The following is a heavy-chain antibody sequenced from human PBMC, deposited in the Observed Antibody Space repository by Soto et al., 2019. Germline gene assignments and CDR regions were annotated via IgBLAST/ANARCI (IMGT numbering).Heavy chain of an antibody. Sequence: GGSLRLSCAASGFTFSSYSMNWVRQAPGEGLEWVSSISSSSSYIYYADSVKGRFTISRDNAKNSLYLQMNSLRAEDTAVYYCARDPTPVAGTLGWFDPWGQGTLVTVSS. V-gene: IGHV3-21*01. D-gene: IGHD6-19*01. CDR1: GFTFSSYS. CDR3: ARDPTPVAGTLGWFDP. CDR2: ISSSSSYI. J-gene: IGHJ5*02.